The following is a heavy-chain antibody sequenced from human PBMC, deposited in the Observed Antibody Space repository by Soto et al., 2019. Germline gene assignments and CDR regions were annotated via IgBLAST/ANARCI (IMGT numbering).Heavy chain of an antibody. V-gene: IGHV3-53*01. CDR1: GFTVSSNY. CDR3: ARDSPLTSARASDI. CDR2: IYSGGST. J-gene: IGHJ3*02. Sequence: GGSLRLSCAASGFTVSSNYMSWVRQAPGKGLEWVSVIYSGGSTYYADSVKGRFTISRDSSKNTVYLQINSLGAEDTAVYYCARDSPLTSARASDIWGQGQWSPSPQ.